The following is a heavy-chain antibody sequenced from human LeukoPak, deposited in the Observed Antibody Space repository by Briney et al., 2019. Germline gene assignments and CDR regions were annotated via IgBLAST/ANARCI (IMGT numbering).Heavy chain of an antibody. CDR1: GFTFSSYE. Sequence: GGSLRLSCAASGFTFSSYEMNWVRQAPGKGLEWVSYISSSGSTIYYADSVKGRFTISRDNAKNSLYLQMNSLRAEDTAVYYCARSGAAVALDIWGQGTMVTVSS. J-gene: IGHJ3*02. CDR3: ARSGAAVALDI. D-gene: IGHD7-27*01. CDR2: ISSSGSTI. V-gene: IGHV3-48*03.